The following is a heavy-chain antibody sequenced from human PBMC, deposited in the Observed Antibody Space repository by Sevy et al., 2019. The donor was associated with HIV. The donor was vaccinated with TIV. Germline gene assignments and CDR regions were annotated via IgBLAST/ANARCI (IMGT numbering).Heavy chain of an antibody. V-gene: IGHV3-30*02. CDR1: GFTFSNYG. D-gene: IGHD3-10*01. CDR2: IFSDANIK. CDR3: AKGLGMVQGALLSDDI. J-gene: IGHJ3*02. Sequence: GGSLRLSCAASGFTFSNYGMHWVRQAPGKGLEWVGAIFSDANIKYYVDSVKGRFAISRDNSKNTLFLQMNSLRAEDTAVYYCAKGLGMVQGALLSDDIWGQGTMVTVSS.